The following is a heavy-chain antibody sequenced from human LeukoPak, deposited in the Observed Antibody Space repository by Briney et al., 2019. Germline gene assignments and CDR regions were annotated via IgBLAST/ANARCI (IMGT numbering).Heavy chain of an antibody. CDR1: GGSFSGYY. V-gene: IGHV4-34*01. J-gene: IGHJ4*02. D-gene: IGHD5-18*01. CDR3: AVAGYGRRFDY. Sequence: SETLSLTCAVYGGSFSGYYWNWIRQPPGEGLERIGEINHSGSTNYNPSLKSRVTISVDTSKNQFSLKLSFISAADTAVYYCAVAGYGRRFDYWGQGTLVTVSS. CDR2: INHSGST.